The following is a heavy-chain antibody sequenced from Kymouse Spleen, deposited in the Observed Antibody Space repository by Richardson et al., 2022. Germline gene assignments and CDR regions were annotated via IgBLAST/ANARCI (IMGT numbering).Heavy chain of an antibody. Sequence: QLQLQESGPGLVKPSETLSLTCTVSGGSISSSSYYWGWIRQPPGKGLEWIGSIYYSGSTYYNPSLKSRVTISVDTSKNQFSLKLSSVTAADTAVYYCARHGIFGVVITFDYWGQGTLVTVSS. CDR2: IYYSGST. CDR3: ARHGIFGVVITFDY. J-gene: IGHJ4*02. V-gene: IGHV4-39*01. D-gene: IGHD3-3*01. CDR1: GGSISSSSYY.